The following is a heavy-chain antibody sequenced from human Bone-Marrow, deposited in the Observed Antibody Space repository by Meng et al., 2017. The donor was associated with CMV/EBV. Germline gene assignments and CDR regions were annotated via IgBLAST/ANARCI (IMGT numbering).Heavy chain of an antibody. CDR2: IGGNGDDT. V-gene: IGHV3-23*01. CDR1: GFTFRNYA. D-gene: IGHD2-2*01. Sequence: AAGFTFRNYAMNWVRQVPGKGLEWVSVIGGNGDDTYYADSLKGRFTISRDNSKNTMYLQMNSLRAEDTAVYYCAKGRSGSSTSCSNYWGQGTLVTVSS. CDR3: AKGRSGSSTSCSNY. J-gene: IGHJ4*02.